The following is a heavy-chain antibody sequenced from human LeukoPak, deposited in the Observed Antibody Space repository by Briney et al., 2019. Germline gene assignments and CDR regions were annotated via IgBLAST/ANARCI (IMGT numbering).Heavy chain of an antibody. D-gene: IGHD6-19*01. CDR2: IWYDGSNK. CDR1: GFTFSNYG. Sequence: GGSLRLSCAASGFTFSNYGILWLRQAPGKGLEWVALIWYDGSNKFYADSVKGRFTISRDNSKNTLYLQMNSLRAEDTAVYYCARWRAGIAVAVDYWGQGTLVTVSS. V-gene: IGHV3-33*01. CDR3: ARWRAGIAVAVDY. J-gene: IGHJ4*02.